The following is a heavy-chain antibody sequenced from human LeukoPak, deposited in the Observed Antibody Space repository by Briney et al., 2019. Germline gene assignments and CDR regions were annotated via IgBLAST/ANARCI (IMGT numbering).Heavy chain of an antibody. CDR1: GFNFSSSE. J-gene: IGHJ6*03. V-gene: IGHV3-21*01. CDR2: ITSTGSYT. CDR3: ARDPYSGSYGDSYYYYMDV. Sequence: GRSLRLSCAASGFNFSSSEMNWVHQAPGKGLEWVSSITSTGSYTFYADSVKGRFTISRDNAKNSLYLQMNSLRAEDTAIYYCARDPYSGSYGDSYYYYMDVWGKGTTVTISS. D-gene: IGHD1-26*01.